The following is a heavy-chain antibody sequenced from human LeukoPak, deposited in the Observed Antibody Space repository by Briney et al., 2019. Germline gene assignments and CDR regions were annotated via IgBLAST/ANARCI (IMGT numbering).Heavy chain of an antibody. J-gene: IGHJ4*02. CDR3: ATSEDN. V-gene: IGHV3-23*01. CDR1: GFTFRNYW. Sequence: PGGSLRLSCAASGFTFRNYWMGWVRQAPGKGLEWVSGISGSGVSTFYANPVKGRFTISRDNSKNTLYLQMNTLRAEDTAVYYCATSEDNWGQGTLVTVSP. CDR2: ISGSGVST.